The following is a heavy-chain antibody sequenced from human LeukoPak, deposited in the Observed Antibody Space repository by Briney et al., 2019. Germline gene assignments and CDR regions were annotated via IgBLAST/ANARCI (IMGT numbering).Heavy chain of an antibody. CDR3: ASDGGNSDMTPRR. Sequence: ASVKVSCKASGYTFTGYYMHWVRQAPGQGLEWMGGIIPIFGTANYAQKFQGRVTITTDESTSTAYMELSSLRSEDTAVYYCASDGGNSDMTPRRWGQGTLVTVSS. CDR2: IIPIFGTA. D-gene: IGHD4-23*01. V-gene: IGHV1-69*05. J-gene: IGHJ4*02. CDR1: GYTFTGYY.